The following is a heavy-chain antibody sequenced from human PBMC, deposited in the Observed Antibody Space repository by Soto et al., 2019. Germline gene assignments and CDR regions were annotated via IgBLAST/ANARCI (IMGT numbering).Heavy chain of an antibody. Sequence: QLQLQESGPGLVRPSETLSLTCSVSGGSITSDGYYWGWIRQSPGKGLQWIGSIYYTGSTYYYPFLASRATVSVDTSTNQFSLSLSSVTAADAAVYYCVRGGKFYQQETYYFDYWGQGTLVAVSS. CDR2: IYYTGST. J-gene: IGHJ4*02. CDR1: GGSITSDGYY. V-gene: IGHV4-39*01. D-gene: IGHD3-16*01. CDR3: VRGGKFYQQETYYFDY.